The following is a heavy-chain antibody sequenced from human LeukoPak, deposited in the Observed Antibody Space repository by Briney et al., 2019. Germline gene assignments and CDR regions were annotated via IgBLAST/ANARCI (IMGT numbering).Heavy chain of an antibody. CDR1: GFTFSGYA. CDR3: ARETGAFDI. J-gene: IGHJ3*02. CDR2: ISYDGSNK. Sequence: GGSLRLSCAASGFTFSGYAMHWVRQAPGKGLEWVAVISYDGSNKYYADSVKGRFTISRDNSKNTLYLQMNSLRAEDTAVYYCARETGAFDIWGQGTMVTVSS. V-gene: IGHV3-30*04.